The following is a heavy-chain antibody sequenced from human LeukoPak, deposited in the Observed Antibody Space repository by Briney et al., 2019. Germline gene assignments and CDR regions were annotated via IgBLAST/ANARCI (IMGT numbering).Heavy chain of an antibody. D-gene: IGHD3-9*01. J-gene: IGHJ4*02. Sequence: GESLKISCKGSGYSFTNDLIGWVRQMPGKGLEWMAVVYPSDSRTKYSPSFEGQVTMSVDKSMSTAFLQWSSLRASDTAVYYCARLKHFDPTHYFDYWGRGTLVTVSS. CDR1: GYSFTNDL. CDR3: ARLKHFDPTHYFDY. V-gene: IGHV5-51*01. CDR2: VYPSDSRT.